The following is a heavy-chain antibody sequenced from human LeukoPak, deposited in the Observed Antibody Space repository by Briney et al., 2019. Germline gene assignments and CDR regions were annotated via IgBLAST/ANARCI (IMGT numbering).Heavy chain of an antibody. V-gene: IGHV3-74*01. Sequence: PGGSLRLSCAASGFTFSSHWMHWVRQAPGKGLVWVSRINGDGSSTNYADSVRGRFTISRDNAKNTLYLQMNSLRAEDTAVFYCARDPYSGYDRSLDVWGQGTTVTVSS. D-gene: IGHD5-12*01. CDR2: INGDGSST. J-gene: IGHJ6*02. CDR1: GFTFSSHW. CDR3: ARDPYSGYDRSLDV.